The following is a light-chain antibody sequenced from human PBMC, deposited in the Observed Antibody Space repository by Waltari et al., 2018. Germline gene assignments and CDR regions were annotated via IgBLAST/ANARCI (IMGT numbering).Light chain of an antibody. Sequence: EFVLTQSPGTLSLSTGERATLSCRASQRVSRSLAWYQEKPGQAPTLLLSGASRTAPGGSDRFSVSRSGTALTLTISRLEPEDFAVYDCQHYVRLPVSFGQGTKVEIK. V-gene: IGKV3-20*01. J-gene: IGKJ1*01. CDR1: QRVSRS. CDR2: GAS. CDR3: QHYVRLPVS.